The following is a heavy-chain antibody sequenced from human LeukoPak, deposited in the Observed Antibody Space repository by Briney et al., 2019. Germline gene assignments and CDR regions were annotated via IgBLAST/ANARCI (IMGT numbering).Heavy chain of an antibody. J-gene: IGHJ3*02. CDR1: GGSITRDSCY. CDR2: INHSGST. D-gene: IGHD3-22*01. Sequence: PSETLSLTCTAAGGSITRDSCYWGWIRQPPGKGLEWIGEINHSGSTNYNPSLKSRVTISVDTSKNQFSLKLSSVTAADTAVYYCARGNLRIEWLLRSQNDAFDIWGQGTMVTVSS. V-gene: IGHV4-39*07. CDR3: ARGNLRIEWLLRSQNDAFDI.